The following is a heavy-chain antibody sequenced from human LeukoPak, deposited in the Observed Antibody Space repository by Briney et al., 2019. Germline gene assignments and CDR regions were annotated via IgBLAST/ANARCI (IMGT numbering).Heavy chain of an antibody. J-gene: IGHJ4*02. CDR2: VEGDGSTS. V-gene: IGHV3-74*03. Sequence: PGGSLRLSCAASGFTLRNYWMHWVRQAPGKGLVWVSRVEGDGSTSTYADSVKGRFTISRDTAKNTLYLQMNSLRAEDTAVYYCTTTDHFDYWGQGTLVTLSS. CDR1: GFTLRNYW. CDR3: TTTDHFDY.